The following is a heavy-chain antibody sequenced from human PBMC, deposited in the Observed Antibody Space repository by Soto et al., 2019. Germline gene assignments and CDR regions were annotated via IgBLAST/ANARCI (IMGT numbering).Heavy chain of an antibody. D-gene: IGHD4-17*01. CDR2: IYPDDSDS. CDR3: LATYGDYLDY. J-gene: IGHJ4*02. V-gene: IGHV5-51*01. Sequence: GESLKISCKGSGYKFTTYWIGWVRQMPGKGLEWMAIIYPDDSDSRYSPSFQGQVTISADKSISTAYLQWSSLKASDTAIYYCLATYGDYLDYWGQGTLVTVSS. CDR1: GYKFTTYW.